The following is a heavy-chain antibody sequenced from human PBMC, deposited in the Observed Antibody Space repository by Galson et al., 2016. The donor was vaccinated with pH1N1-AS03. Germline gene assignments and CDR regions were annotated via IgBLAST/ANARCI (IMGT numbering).Heavy chain of an antibody. CDR1: GFTFSGYS. CDR3: AKDRVYKDNMWVFDY. J-gene: IGHJ4*02. CDR2: ISSDGSRT. Sequence: SLRLSCAASGFTFSGYSMSWVRQAPGKGLEWLSGISSDGSRTDYRDSVRGRFTVSRDNSKSTLFLQMNSLRAEDTAVYYCAKDRVYKDNMWVFDYWGQGTLVTVSS. V-gene: IGHV3-23*01. D-gene: IGHD5-24*01.